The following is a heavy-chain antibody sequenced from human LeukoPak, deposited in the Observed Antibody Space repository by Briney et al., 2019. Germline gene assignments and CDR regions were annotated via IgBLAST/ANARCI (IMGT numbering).Heavy chain of an antibody. CDR1: GGSFSGYY. V-gene: IGHV4-34*01. Sequence: SETLSLTCAVYGGSFSGYYWSWIRQPPGKGLGWIGEINHSGSTNYNPSLKSRVTISVDTFKNQFSLKLSSVTAADTAVYYCARERRITMVRGVPFDYWGQGTLVTVSS. CDR2: INHSGST. CDR3: ARERRITMVRGVPFDY. J-gene: IGHJ4*02. D-gene: IGHD3-10*01.